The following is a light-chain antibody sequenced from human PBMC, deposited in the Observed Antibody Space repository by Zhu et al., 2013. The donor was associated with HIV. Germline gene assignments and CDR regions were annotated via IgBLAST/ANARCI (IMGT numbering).Light chain of an antibody. CDR1: QSVSSN. Sequence: EIVMTQSPVTLSVSPGERVTLSCRVSQSVSSNLAWHQQKPGQAPRLLIYRASTRATGIPARFSGSGSGTEFTLTISSLQSEDFGFYYCQQYSNWPQNFGQGTKLEIK. V-gene: IGKV3-15*01. CDR2: RAS. CDR3: QQYSNWPQN. J-gene: IGKJ2*01.